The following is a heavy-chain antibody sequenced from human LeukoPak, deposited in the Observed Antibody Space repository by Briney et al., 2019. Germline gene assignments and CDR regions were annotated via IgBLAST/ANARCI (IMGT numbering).Heavy chain of an antibody. Sequence: GGSLRLSCAASGFTFSSYSMNWVRQAPGKGLDWVSSISSSSSYIYYADSVKGRFTISRDNAKNSLYLQMNSLRDEDTAVYYCAREDYMYCSSTSCYLDYWGQGTLVTVSS. J-gene: IGHJ4*02. CDR3: AREDYMYCSSTSCYLDY. CDR1: GFTFSSYS. CDR2: ISSSSSYI. D-gene: IGHD2-2*01. V-gene: IGHV3-21*01.